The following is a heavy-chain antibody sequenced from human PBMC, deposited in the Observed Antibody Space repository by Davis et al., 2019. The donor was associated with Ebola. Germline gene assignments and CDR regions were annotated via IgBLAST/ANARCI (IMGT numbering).Heavy chain of an antibody. CDR1: GGTFSSYT. D-gene: IGHD3-10*01. V-gene: IGHV1-69*02. CDR3: ARGALWYYFDY. J-gene: IGHJ4*02. CDR2: IIPILGIA. Sequence: AASVKVSCKASGGTFSSYTISWVRQAPGQGLEWMGRIIPILGIANYAQKFQGRVTITADKSTSTAYMELSSLRSEDTAVYYCARGALWYYFDYWGQGTLVTVSS.